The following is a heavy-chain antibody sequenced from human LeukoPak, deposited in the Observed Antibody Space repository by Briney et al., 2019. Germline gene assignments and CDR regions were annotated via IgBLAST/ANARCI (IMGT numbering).Heavy chain of an antibody. J-gene: IGHJ6*03. CDR2: INPNSGGT. V-gene: IGHV1-2*02. D-gene: IGHD6-19*01. CDR1: GYTFTGYY. Sequence: ASVKVSCKASGYTFTGYYMHWVRQAPGQGLERMGWINPNSGGTNYAQKFQGRVTMTRDTSISTAYMELSRLRSDDTAVYYCARDLPAEDYYYMDVWGKGTTVTVSS. CDR3: ARDLPAEDYYYMDV.